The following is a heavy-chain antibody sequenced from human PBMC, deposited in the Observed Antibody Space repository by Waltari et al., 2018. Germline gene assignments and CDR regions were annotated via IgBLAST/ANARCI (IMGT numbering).Heavy chain of an antibody. V-gene: IGHV1-2*02. D-gene: IGHD1-7*01. Sequence: QVQVVQSGAEVKKPGASVKVSCKASGYSFTDDHMHWVRQAPGQGLEWMGWIYPNSGGTNYAQKFQGRVTLTRDTSISTVYMELSSLRSDDTAVYYCVRENWHYDYWGQGTLVTVSS. CDR1: GYSFTDDH. J-gene: IGHJ4*02. CDR2: IYPNSGGT. CDR3: VRENWHYDY.